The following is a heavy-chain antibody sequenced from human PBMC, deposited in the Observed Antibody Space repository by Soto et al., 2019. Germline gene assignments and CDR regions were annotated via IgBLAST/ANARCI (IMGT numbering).Heavy chain of an antibody. D-gene: IGHD2-15*01. V-gene: IGHV1-2*02. CDR2: INPNSGGT. J-gene: IGHJ5*02. Sequence: GASVKVSCKASGYTFTGHYIHWVRQAPGLGLEWMGWINPNSGGTNYAQKFQGRVTMTRDTSISTAYIELRRLSSDDTATYFCARVTPRPNCFDSWGKGTQVTVSS. CDR1: GYTFTGHY. CDR3: ARVTPRPNCFDS.